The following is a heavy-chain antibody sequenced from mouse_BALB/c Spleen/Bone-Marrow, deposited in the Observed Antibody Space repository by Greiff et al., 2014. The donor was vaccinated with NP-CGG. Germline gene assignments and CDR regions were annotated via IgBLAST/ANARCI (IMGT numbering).Heavy chain of an antibody. V-gene: IGHV1-7*01. CDR1: GHTFTSYW. D-gene: IGHD2-3*01. CDR2: INPSTGYT. CDR3: ARYDGYEAY. Sequence: QVQLQQSGAELAKPGASVKMSCKASGHTFTSYWMHWVKQRPGQGLEWIGYINPSTGYTEYNQKFKDKATLTADKSSSTAYMQLSSLTSEDSAVYYCARYDGYEAYWGQGTLVIVSA. J-gene: IGHJ3*01.